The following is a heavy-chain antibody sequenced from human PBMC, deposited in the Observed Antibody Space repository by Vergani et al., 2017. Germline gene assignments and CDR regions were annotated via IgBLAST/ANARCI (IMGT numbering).Heavy chain of an antibody. CDR2: IKSDGSIT. CDR3: VRARCSGPCFMSNWFDS. D-gene: IGHD5-12*01. J-gene: IGHJ5*01. CDR1: GITFWKFG. Sequence: EVDLVESGGGLAQPGGSLRLSCEASGITFWKFGMHWVRQGPEKGLVWVSRIKSDGSITNYADSVKGRFTISRDNAKNTLYLEMNSLRGDDTAIYYCVRARCSGPCFMSNWFDSWGQGTLVTVSS. V-gene: IGHV3-74*02.